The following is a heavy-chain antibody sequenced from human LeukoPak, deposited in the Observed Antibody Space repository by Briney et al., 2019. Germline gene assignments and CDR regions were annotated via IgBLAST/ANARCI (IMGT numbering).Heavy chain of an antibody. CDR2: ISGSGGST. D-gene: IGHD6-19*01. J-gene: IGHJ6*03. CDR1: GFTFSTYA. V-gene: IGHV3-23*01. CDR3: ARGAVAVYYYYYMDV. Sequence: GGSLRLSCAASGFTFSTYAMSWVRQAPGKGPEWVSAISGSGGSTYYADSVKGRFTISRDNSKNTLYLQMNSLRAEDTAVYYCARGAVAVYYYYYMDVWGKGTTVTISS.